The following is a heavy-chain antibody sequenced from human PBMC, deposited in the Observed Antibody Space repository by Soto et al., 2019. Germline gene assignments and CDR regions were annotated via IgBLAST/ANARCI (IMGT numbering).Heavy chain of an antibody. CDR2: IIPVLGTI. Sequence: QVQLVQSGAELKKPGSSVNVSCKASGTTFSSYGFNWVRQAPGQGLEWMGGIIPVLGTINYAQKFQGRVTLTADKSTSTVYMDLSSLRSEDTAVYYCARGTLFCGGDCYFDHWGLGTLVTVSS. V-gene: IGHV1-69*06. D-gene: IGHD2-21*02. CDR1: GTTFSSYG. CDR3: ARGTLFCGGDCYFDH. J-gene: IGHJ4*02.